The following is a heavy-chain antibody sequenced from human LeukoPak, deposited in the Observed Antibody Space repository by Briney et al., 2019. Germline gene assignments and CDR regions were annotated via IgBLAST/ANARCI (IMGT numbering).Heavy chain of an antibody. CDR3: AKGGGYDILTGYYREPQMYYFDY. V-gene: IGHV3-7*03. J-gene: IGHJ4*02. Sequence: GGSLRLSCAASGFTFSSYWMSWVRQAPGKGLEWVANIKQDGSEKYYVDSVKGRFTISRDNAKNSLYLQMNSLRAEDTAVYYCAKGGGYDILTGYYREPQMYYFDYWGQGTLVTVSS. CDR1: GFTFSSYW. CDR2: IKQDGSEK. D-gene: IGHD3-9*01.